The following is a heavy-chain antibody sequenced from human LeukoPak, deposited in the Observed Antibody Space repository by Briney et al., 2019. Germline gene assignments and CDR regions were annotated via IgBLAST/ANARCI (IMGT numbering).Heavy chain of an antibody. D-gene: IGHD6-19*01. CDR1: GYTFTSYG. J-gene: IGHJ6*03. Sequence: ASVKVSCKASGYTFTSYGISWVRQAPGQGLEWMGWISAYNGNTNYAQKLQGRVTMTTDTSTSTAYMELRSLRSDDTAVYYCARVEQWLVRGALYYYYYMDVWGKGTTVTVSS. CDR3: ARVEQWLVRGALYYYYYMDV. V-gene: IGHV1-18*01. CDR2: ISAYNGNT.